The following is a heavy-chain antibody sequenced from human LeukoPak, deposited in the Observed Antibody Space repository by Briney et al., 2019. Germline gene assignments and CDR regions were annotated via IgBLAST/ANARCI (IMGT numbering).Heavy chain of an antibody. J-gene: IGHJ4*02. D-gene: IGHD3-10*01. CDR1: GSTFSSYA. CDR3: ARVGSGSYFDY. Sequence: SVKVSRKASGSTFSSYAISWVRQAPGQGLEWMGGIIPIFGTANYAQKFQGRVTITADKSTSTAYMELSSLRSEDTAVYYCARVGSGSYFDYWGQGTLVTVSS. V-gene: IGHV1-69*06. CDR2: IIPIFGTA.